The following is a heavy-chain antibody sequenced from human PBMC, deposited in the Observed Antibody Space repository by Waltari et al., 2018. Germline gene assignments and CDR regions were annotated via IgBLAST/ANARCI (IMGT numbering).Heavy chain of an antibody. CDR2: IYYSGST. Sequence: QLQESGPGLVKPSETLSLTCTFSGVSISSSSNYWGWIRQPPGKGLEWIGSIYYSGSTYYNPSLKSRVTISVDTSKNQFSLKLSSVTAADTAVYYCARVSMVQGNAFDIWGQGTMVTVSS. J-gene: IGHJ3*02. CDR1: GVSISSSSNY. CDR3: ARVSMVQGNAFDI. V-gene: IGHV4-39*07. D-gene: IGHD3-10*01.